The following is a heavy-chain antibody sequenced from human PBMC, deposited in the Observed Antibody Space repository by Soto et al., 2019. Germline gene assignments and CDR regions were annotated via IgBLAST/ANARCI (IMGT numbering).Heavy chain of an antibody. Sequence: QVQLQESGPGLVKPSETLSLTCTVSGGSISSYYWSWIRQPPGKGLEWIGYIYYSGSTNYNPSLKRRVTISVDTSKNQFSLKLSSVTAADTAVYYCAREVLRLGGMDFWGQGTTVTVSS. V-gene: IGHV4-59*01. J-gene: IGHJ6*02. CDR3: AREVLRLGGMDF. CDR2: IYYSGST. CDR1: GGSISSYY. D-gene: IGHD4-17*01.